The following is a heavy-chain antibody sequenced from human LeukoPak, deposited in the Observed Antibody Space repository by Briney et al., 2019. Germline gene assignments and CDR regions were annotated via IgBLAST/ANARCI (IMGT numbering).Heavy chain of an antibody. J-gene: IGHJ4*02. Sequence: PGRSLRLSCAASGFTFSSYAMHWVRQAPGKGLEWVAVISYDGSNKYYADSVKGRFTISRDNSKNTLYLQMNSLRAEDTAVYYCARGLGYCSGGSCYSHCAFDYWGQGTLVTVSS. V-gene: IGHV3-30-3*01. D-gene: IGHD2-15*01. CDR3: ARGLGYCSGGSCYSHCAFDY. CDR1: GFTFSSYA. CDR2: ISYDGSNK.